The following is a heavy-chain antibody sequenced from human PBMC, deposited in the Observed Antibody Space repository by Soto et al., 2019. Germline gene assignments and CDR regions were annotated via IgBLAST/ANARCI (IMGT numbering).Heavy chain of an antibody. CDR2: INHSGST. D-gene: IGHD3-10*01. CDR3: ARARVDYYGSGRRYYYYGMDV. CDR1: GGSFSGYY. J-gene: IGHJ6*02. V-gene: IGHV4-34*01. Sequence: SETLSLTCAVYGGSFSGYYWSWIRQPPGKGLEWIGEINHSGSTNYNPSLKSRVTISVDTSKNQFSRKLSSVTAADTAVYYCARARVDYYGSGRRYYYYGMDVWGQGTTVTVSS.